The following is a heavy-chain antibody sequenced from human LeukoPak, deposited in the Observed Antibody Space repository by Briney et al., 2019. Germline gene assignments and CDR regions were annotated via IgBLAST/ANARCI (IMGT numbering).Heavy chain of an antibody. J-gene: IGHJ4*02. CDR1: GYTFTGYY. CDR2: INPNSGGT. V-gene: IGHV1-2*02. Sequence: ASVKVSCKASGYTFTGYYMHWVRQAPGQGLEWMGWINPNSGGTNYEQKFQGRVTMTRDTSISTAYMELSRLRSDDTAVYYCARTYKRWLQFFDYWGQGTLVTVSS. CDR3: ARTYKRWLQFFDY. D-gene: IGHD5-24*01.